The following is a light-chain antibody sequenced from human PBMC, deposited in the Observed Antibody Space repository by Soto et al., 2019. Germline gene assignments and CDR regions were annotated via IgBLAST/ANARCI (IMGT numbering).Light chain of an antibody. CDR3: SSYTSSIPRV. J-gene: IGLJ1*01. Sequence: QSVLTQPASVSGSPGKSITISCTGTSSDVGGYNYVSWYQHHPGKAPKLMVYEVSTRPSGVSNRFSGSKSGNTASLTISGLQAEDEADYYCSSYTSSIPRVFGTGTKVTVL. CDR1: SSDVGGYNY. V-gene: IGLV2-14*01. CDR2: EVS.